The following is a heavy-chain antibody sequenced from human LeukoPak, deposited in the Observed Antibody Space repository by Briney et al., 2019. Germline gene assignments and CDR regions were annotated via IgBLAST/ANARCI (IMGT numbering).Heavy chain of an antibody. CDR2: ISSSSSYI. CDR3: TRDVPIPYWYFDL. J-gene: IGHJ2*01. Sequence: GGSLRLSCAASGFTFSNYNMNWVRQAPGKELEWVSSISSSSSYIYYADSVKGRFTISRDNAKNSLYLQMNSLRAEDTAVYYCTRDVPIPYWYFDLWGRGTLVTVSS. D-gene: IGHD2-21*01. CDR1: GFTFSNYN. V-gene: IGHV3-21*01.